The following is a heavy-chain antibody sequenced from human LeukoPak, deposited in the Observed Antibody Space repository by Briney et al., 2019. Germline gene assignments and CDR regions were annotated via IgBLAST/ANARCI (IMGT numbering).Heavy chain of an antibody. J-gene: IGHJ5*02. Sequence: PSETLSLTCTVSGGSLSSYYWSWIRQPPGKGLEWIGYIYYSGSTNYNPSLKSRVTISVDTSKNQFSLKLSSVTAADTAVYYCARTGYSSSWYTGNWFDPWGQGTLVTVSS. CDR3: ARTGYSSSWYTGNWFDP. V-gene: IGHV4-59*01. D-gene: IGHD6-13*01. CDR1: GGSLSSYY. CDR2: IYYSGST.